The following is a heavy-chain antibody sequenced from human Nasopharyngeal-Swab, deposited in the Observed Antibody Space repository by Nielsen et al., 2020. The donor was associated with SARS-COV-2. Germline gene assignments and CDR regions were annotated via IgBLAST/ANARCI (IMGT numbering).Heavy chain of an antibody. J-gene: IGHJ4*02. D-gene: IGHD3-22*01. Sequence: WVRQAPGQGLEWMGRINPNSGGTNYAQKFQGRVTMTRDTSISTAYMELSSLRSEDTAVYYCARVVYYYDSSGYYSDYWGQGTLVTVSS. V-gene: IGHV1-2*06. CDR3: ARVVYYYDSSGYYSDY. CDR2: INPNSGGT.